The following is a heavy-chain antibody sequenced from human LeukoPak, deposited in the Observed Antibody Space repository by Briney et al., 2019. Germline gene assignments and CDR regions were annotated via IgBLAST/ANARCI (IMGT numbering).Heavy chain of an antibody. CDR1: GGSIRSSYYY. D-gene: IGHD3-22*01. J-gene: IGHJ5*02. V-gene: IGHV4-39*01. CDR3: ARQEYYDSSPNWFDP. CDR2: IYYSGST. Sequence: SETLSLTCTVSGGSIRSSYYYWGWIRQPPGKGLEWIGSIYYSGSTYYNPSLKSRVTISVDTSKNQFSLKLSSVTAADTAVYYCARQEYYDSSPNWFDPWGQGTLVTVSS.